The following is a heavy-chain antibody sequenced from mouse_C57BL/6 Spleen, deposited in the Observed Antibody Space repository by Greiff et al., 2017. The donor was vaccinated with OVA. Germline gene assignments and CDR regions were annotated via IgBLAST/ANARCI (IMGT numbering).Heavy chain of an antibody. D-gene: IGHD1-1*01. CDR1: GFTFSSYG. CDR3: ARITTGVTWFAY. Sequence: DVHLVESGGDLVKPGGSLKLSCAASGFTFSSYGMSWVRQTPDKRLEWVATISSGRSYTYYPGSVKGRFTISRDNAKNTLYLQMSSLKSEDTAMYYCARITTGVTWFAYWGQGTLVTVSA. V-gene: IGHV5-6*01. CDR2: ISSGRSYT. J-gene: IGHJ3*01.